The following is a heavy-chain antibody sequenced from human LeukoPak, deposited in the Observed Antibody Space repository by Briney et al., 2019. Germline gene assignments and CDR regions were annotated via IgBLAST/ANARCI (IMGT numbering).Heavy chain of an antibody. V-gene: IGHV3-66*01. CDR3: ARVSGSYSRARDAFDI. D-gene: IGHD1-26*01. Sequence: GGSLRLSCAASGFTVSSNFMSWVRQAPGKGLEWVSVIYSGGSTYYADSVKGRFTISRDNSKNTLYLQMNSLRAEDTAVYYCARVSGSYSRARDAFDIWGQGTMVTVSS. J-gene: IGHJ3*02. CDR1: GFTVSSNF. CDR2: IYSGGST.